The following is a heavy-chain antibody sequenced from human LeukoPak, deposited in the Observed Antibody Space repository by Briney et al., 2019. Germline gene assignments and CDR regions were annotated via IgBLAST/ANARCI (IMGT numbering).Heavy chain of an antibody. D-gene: IGHD2-15*01. Sequence: GGSLRLSCAASGFTFTDYYMSWIRQAPGKGLEWISYITNGVSTMYYADSVKGRFTISRDNAKNSLYLQMTSLRAEDTAVYYCARDRGIVAGDMGYYMDVWGKGTTVTVSS. J-gene: IGHJ6*03. CDR2: ITNGVSTM. V-gene: IGHV3-11*01. CDR3: ARDRGIVAGDMGYYMDV. CDR1: GFTFTDYY.